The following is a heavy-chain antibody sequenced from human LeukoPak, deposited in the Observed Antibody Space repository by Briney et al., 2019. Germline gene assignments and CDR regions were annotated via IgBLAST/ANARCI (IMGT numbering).Heavy chain of an antibody. CDR2: INPNSGGT. CDR1: GYTFTGYY. J-gene: IGHJ5*02. CDR3: ARYGYSSRWFDP. Sequence: ASVKVSCKASGYTFTGYYMHWVRQAPGQGLEGMGWINPNSGGTNYAQKFQGRVTMTRDTSISTAYMELSRLRSDDTAVYYCARYGYSSRWFDPWGQGTLVTVSS. D-gene: IGHD6-13*01. V-gene: IGHV1-2*02.